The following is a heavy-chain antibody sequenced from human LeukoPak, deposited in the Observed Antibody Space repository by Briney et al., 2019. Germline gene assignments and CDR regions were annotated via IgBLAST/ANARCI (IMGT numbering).Heavy chain of an antibody. D-gene: IGHD3-22*01. CDR1: GYTFTDFY. CDR3: ARSTNPYYYDSSGYYPFGAFDI. CDR2: INPNSGGT. Sequence: GASVKVSCTASGYTFTDFYMHWVRQAPGQGLEWMGWINPNSGGTNYAQKFQGSVTMTRDTSISTAYMELSRLRSYDTAVYYCARSTNPYYYDSSGYYPFGAFDIWGQGTMVTVSS. J-gene: IGHJ3*02. V-gene: IGHV1-2*02.